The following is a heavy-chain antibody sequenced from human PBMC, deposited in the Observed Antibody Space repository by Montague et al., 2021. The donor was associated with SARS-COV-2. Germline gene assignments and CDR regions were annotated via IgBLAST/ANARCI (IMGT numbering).Heavy chain of an antibody. CDR3: ARQLPSYCATNKCYPYYFDG. V-gene: IGHV4-39*01. CDR2: ISYTGRT. D-gene: IGHD2-8*01. CDR1: GFSLSTTGVG. Sequence: VKPTQTLTLSCTFSGFSLSTTGVGVGWIRQSPGKGLEWIGSISYTGRTYYNPSLRSRVSFSMDTSKNHFSLSLSSVTVADTAVYFCARQLPSYCATNKCYPYYFDGWGQGALVTVSS. J-gene: IGHJ4*02.